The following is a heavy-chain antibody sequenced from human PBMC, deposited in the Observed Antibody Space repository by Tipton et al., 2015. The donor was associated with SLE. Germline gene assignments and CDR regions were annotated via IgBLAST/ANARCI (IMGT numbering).Heavy chain of an antibody. CDR1: GGSISSSTYY. CDR2: IYYSGST. Sequence: TLSLTCTVSGGSISSSTYYWGWIRQPPGKGLEWIGYIYYSGSTNYDPSLKSRVTISVDTSKNQFSLKLSSVTAADTAVYYCATLDASGSYPFDYWGQGTRVTVSS. V-gene: IGHV4-61*05. D-gene: IGHD3-10*01. J-gene: IGHJ4*02. CDR3: ATLDASGSYPFDY.